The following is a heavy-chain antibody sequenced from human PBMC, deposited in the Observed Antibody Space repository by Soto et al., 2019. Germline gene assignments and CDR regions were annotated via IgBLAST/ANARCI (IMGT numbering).Heavy chain of an antibody. J-gene: IGHJ5*02. D-gene: IGHD3-22*01. CDR1: GGSISDGYY. CDR3: ARRDRSGFSYWLDT. Sequence: SETLSLTCTVSGGSISDGYYWTWMRQHPGKGLEWIGSISASGSTSYNPSLKSRLTVSVDKSKNQFSLNLRSVTAADTAVYYCARRDRSGFSYWLDTWGQGTLVTVSS. V-gene: IGHV4-31*03. CDR2: ISASGST.